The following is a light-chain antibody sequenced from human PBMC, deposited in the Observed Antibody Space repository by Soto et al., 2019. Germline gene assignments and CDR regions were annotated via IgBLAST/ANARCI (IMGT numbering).Light chain of an antibody. CDR3: EQYMSSVT. V-gene: IGKV3-20*01. J-gene: IGKJ1*01. Sequence: ESVLMKSPASMSLSPGQRGTLSCAAIQSVDTTCFAWYQKKPGQAPRLLIYGASKRATGIPDRLSGSGSWTYFTLIISRLAREDFAVYYWEQYMSSVTFGKGTEVEIK. CDR2: GAS. CDR1: QSVDTTC.